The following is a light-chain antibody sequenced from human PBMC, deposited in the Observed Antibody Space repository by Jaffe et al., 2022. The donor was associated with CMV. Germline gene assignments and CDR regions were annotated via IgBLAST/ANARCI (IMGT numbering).Light chain of an antibody. J-gene: IGKJ1*01. V-gene: IGKV1-5*03. Sequence: DIQMTQSPSTLSASVGDRVTITCRASQSISDWLAWYQQKPGKAPRLLIYRASSLESGVPSRFSASGSGTEFTLTISSLQPDDLASYYCQQYKTYPRTFGQGTKVEIK. CDR2: RAS. CDR3: QQYKTYPRT. CDR1: QSISDW.